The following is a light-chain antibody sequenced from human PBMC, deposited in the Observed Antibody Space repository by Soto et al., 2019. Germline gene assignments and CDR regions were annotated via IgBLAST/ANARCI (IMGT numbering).Light chain of an antibody. V-gene: IGLV2-14*03. CDR2: DVN. CDR1: SSDVGGYYH. J-gene: IGLJ3*02. Sequence: QSALTQPASVSGSPGQSITISCTGTSSDVGGYYHVSWYQQHPGKAPKLIIYDVNVRPSGISRRFSGSKSDNTASLAVSGLQPEDEADYYCSSYTNKDTLLFGGGTKLTVL. CDR3: SSYTNKDTLL.